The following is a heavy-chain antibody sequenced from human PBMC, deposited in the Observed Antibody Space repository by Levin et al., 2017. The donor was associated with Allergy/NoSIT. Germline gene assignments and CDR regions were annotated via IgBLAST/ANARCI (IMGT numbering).Heavy chain of an antibody. Sequence: SGPTLVKPTETLTLTCTVSGFSLSNARMGVSWIRQPPGKALEWLAHIFSNDEKSYSTSLKSRLTISKDTSKSQVVLTMTNMDPVDTATYYCARMPIHRDDFWSGYLSNYYYYGMDVWGQGTTVTVSS. CDR2: IFSNDEK. CDR1: GFSLSNARMG. V-gene: IGHV2-26*01. J-gene: IGHJ6*02. CDR3: ARMPIHRDDFWSGYLSNYYYYGMDV. D-gene: IGHD3-3*01.